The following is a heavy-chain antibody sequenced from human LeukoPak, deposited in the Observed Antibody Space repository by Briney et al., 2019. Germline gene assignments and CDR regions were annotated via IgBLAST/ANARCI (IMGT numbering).Heavy chain of an antibody. V-gene: IGHV3-21*01. CDR2: ISSSGAYI. CDR1: GFTFRSYS. J-gene: IGHJ4*02. D-gene: IGHD3-9*01. CDR3: VRGTEYDILSGKNFGQFYFEY. Sequence: GGSLRLSCAASGFTFRSYSLNWVRQAPGKGLEWVSSISSSGAYIYYADSVKGRFTISRDNGKDSLYLQMNSLRDEDTAVYYCVRGTEYDILSGKNFGQFYFEYCGQGTLVTVSS.